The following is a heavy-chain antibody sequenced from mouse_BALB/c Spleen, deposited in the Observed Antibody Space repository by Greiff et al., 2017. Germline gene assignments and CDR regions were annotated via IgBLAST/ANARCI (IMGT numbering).Heavy chain of an antibody. J-gene: IGHJ2*01. CDR2: IYPGSGST. V-gene: IGHV1S22*01. D-gene: IGHD1-1*01. Sequence: LQHPGSELVRPGASVKLSCKASGYTFTSYWMHWVKQRPGQGLEWIGNIYPGSGSTNYDEKFKSKATLTVDTSSSTAYMQLSSLTSEDSAVYYCTRSSFTTVVDFDYWGQGTTLTVSS. CDR1: GYTFTSYW. CDR3: TRSSFTTVVDFDY.